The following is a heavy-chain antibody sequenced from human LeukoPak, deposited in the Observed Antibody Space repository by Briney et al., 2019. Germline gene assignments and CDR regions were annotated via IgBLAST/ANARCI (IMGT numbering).Heavy chain of an antibody. CDR2: LHTSGST. CDR3: AKETSGAFDI. CDR1: GFTVSSNS. Sequence: PGGSLRLSCAASGFTVSSNSMSWVRQAPGKGLEWVAILHTSGSTYYADSMKARFTISRDNSKNTLYLQMNTLRAEDTAVYYCAKETSGAFDIWGQGTMVTVSS. V-gene: IGHV3-66*01. J-gene: IGHJ3*02.